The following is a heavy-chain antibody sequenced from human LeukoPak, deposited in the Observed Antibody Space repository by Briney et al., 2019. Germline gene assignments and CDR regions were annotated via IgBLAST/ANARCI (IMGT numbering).Heavy chain of an antibody. V-gene: IGHV4-59*08. CDR3: ARRDSGSYSY. D-gene: IGHD1-26*01. Sequence: GSLRLSCAASGFTFSSYEMNWVRQAPGKGLEWIGYIYYTGSTNYNPSLKSRVTISVDTSQNQFSLKLSSVTAADTAVYYCARRDSGSYSYWGQGTLVTVSS. J-gene: IGHJ4*02. CDR1: GFTFSSYE. CDR2: IYYTGST.